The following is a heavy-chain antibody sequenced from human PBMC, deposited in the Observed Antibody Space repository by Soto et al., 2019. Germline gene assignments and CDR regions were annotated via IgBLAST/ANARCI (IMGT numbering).Heavy chain of an antibody. CDR3: AIVQDDFWSGYDTDPYYHYGMDV. Sequence: GESLKISCKGSGYSFTSYWISWVRQMPGKGLEWMGRIDPSDSYTNYSPSFQGHVTISADKSISTAYLQWSSLKASDTAMYYCAIVQDDFWSGYDTDPYYHYGMDVWGQRTTVTVSS. CDR1: GYSFTSYW. V-gene: IGHV5-10-1*01. J-gene: IGHJ6*02. CDR2: IDPSDSYT. D-gene: IGHD3-3*01.